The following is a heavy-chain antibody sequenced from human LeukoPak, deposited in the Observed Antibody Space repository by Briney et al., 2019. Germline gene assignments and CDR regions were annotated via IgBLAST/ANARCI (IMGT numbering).Heavy chain of an antibody. Sequence: GESLKISCKASGYSFTTYWIGWVRQMPGKGLEWMGIIYPDDSDTKYSPSFQGQVTISADKSISTAYLQWSSLKASDTAMYFCARDGGEGSSSYSDYWGQGTLVTVSS. J-gene: IGHJ4*02. V-gene: IGHV5-51*01. CDR3: ARDGGEGSSSYSDY. CDR1: GYSFTTYW. CDR2: IYPDDSDT. D-gene: IGHD6-6*01.